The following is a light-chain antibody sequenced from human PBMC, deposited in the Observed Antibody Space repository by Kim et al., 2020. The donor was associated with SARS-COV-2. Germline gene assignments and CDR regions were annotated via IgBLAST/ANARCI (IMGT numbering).Light chain of an antibody. J-gene: IGLJ2*01. V-gene: IGLV3-1*01. CDR1: KLGDKY. CDR2: QDD. CDR3: QAWGSNPVG. Sequence: VSPGQRGRLTFSGEKLGDKYASWYPQKPGQAPVVGIYQDDKRPSRVPGPFSGSSSGNTATLTSSQTQAMDGACYYCQAWGSNPVGFGGGTQLTVL.